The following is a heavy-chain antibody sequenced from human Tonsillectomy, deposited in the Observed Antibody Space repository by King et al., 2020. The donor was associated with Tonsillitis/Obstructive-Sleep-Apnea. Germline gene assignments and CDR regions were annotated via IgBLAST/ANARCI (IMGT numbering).Heavy chain of an antibody. V-gene: IGHV4-4*02. J-gene: IGHJ3*02. D-gene: IGHD4-17*01. CDR3: ARVLGTVHPPDAFDI. CDR2: IYRSGST. Sequence: QLQESGPGLVKPSGTLSLTCAVSGGSISSSNWWSWVRQPPGKGLQWIGEIYRSGSTNYNPSLKSRVTISVDKSKNQFSLRLSSVTAADTAMYYCARVLGTVHPPDAFDIWGQGKMVTVSS. CDR1: GGSISSSNW.